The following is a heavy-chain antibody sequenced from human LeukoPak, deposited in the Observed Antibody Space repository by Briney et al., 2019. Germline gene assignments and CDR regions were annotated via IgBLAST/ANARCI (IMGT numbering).Heavy chain of an antibody. Sequence: GGSLRLSCTGSGFTFSNAWMSWVRQAPGKGLEWVSIISSGSSAIFSADALKGRFTTSRDDAKNLLYLDMNSLRADDTAVYYCARASGSYWWFDSWGQGTLVTVSS. CDR3: ARASGSYWWFDS. CDR2: ISSGSSAI. D-gene: IGHD1-26*01. V-gene: IGHV3-21*04. J-gene: IGHJ5*01. CDR1: GFTFSNAW.